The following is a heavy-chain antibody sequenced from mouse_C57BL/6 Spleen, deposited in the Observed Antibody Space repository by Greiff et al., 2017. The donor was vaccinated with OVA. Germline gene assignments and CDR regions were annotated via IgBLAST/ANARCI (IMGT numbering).Heavy chain of an antibody. Sequence: EVQLQQSGPELVKPGASVKISCKASGYTFTDYYMNWVKQSHGKSLEWIGDINPNNGGTSYNQKFKGKATLTVDKSSSTAYMELRSLTSEDSAVYDCARGDYDVEAWFAYWGQGTLVTVSA. CDR2: INPNNGGT. V-gene: IGHV1-26*01. D-gene: IGHD1-1*01. J-gene: IGHJ3*01. CDR1: GYTFTDYY. CDR3: ARGDYDVEAWFAY.